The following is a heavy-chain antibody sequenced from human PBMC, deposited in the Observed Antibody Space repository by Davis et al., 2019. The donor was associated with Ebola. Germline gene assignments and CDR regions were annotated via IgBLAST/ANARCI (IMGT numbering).Heavy chain of an antibody. V-gene: IGHV3-30-3*01. Sequence: PGGSLRLSCAASGFTFSSYAMHWVRQAPGKGLEWVAVISYDGSNKYYADSVKGRITISRDNSKNTLYLQMNSLRAEDTAVYYCAREQDYYDSSGSLGLDYWGQGTLVTVSS. CDR3: AREQDYYDSSGSLGLDY. CDR1: GFTFSSYA. CDR2: ISYDGSNK. J-gene: IGHJ4*02. D-gene: IGHD3-22*01.